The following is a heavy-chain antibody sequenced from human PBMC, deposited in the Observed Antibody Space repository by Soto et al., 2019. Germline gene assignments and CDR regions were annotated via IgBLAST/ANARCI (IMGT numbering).Heavy chain of an antibody. CDR2: VYRTGIT. V-gene: IGHV4-61*01. Sequence: SETLSLTCRVSGASVSSETHFWTWIRQPPGKGLEWIGYVYRTGITNSNPALTSRATVSADRSKNQFSLTLRSVTAADTAVYYCVREDMSGTYYFDYWGPGIQVTVSS. J-gene: IGHJ4*02. CDR1: GASVSSETHF. CDR3: VREDMSGTYYFDY. D-gene: IGHD1-26*01.